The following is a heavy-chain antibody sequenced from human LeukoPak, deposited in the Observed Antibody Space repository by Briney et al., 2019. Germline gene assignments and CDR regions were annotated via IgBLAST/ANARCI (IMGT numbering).Heavy chain of an antibody. V-gene: IGHV3-30*18. CDR2: ISYDGSNN. CDR1: GFTFSSYG. Sequence: GGSLRLSCAASGFTFSSYGMHWVRQAPGKGLEWVAVISYDGSNNYYADSVKGRFTISRDNSKNTLYLQMNSLRAEDTAVYYCAKSNIVVVPAGAFDIWGQGTMVTVSS. J-gene: IGHJ3*02. D-gene: IGHD2-2*01. CDR3: AKSNIVVVPAGAFDI.